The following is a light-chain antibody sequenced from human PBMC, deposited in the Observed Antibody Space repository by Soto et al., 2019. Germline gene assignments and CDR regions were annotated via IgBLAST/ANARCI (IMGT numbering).Light chain of an antibody. CDR1: QSISSSF. CDR2: GAS. CDR3: QQYDNSPIT. V-gene: IGKV3-20*01. J-gene: IGKJ5*01. Sequence: EIVLTQSPGILSLCPGERASLSCGASQSISSSFLAWYQQKPGQAPRLLIYGASSRATGIPDRFSGTGSETDFTLTISRLEPEDFAVYYCQQYDNSPITFGQGTRLEIK.